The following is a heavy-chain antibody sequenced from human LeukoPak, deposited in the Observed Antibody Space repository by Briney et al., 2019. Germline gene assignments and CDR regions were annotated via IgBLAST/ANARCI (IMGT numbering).Heavy chain of an antibody. J-gene: IGHJ2*01. CDR3: AKEGYRYWYFDL. D-gene: IGHD5-18*01. Sequence: GESLKISCEASGFSFSSDAMTWVRQAPGKGLEWVSAISASGSGTYYADSVKGRFTISRDNSKNTLYLQMKSLRAEDTARYYCAKEGYRYWYFDLWGRGTLVAVSS. CDR1: GFSFSSDA. V-gene: IGHV3-23*01. CDR2: ISASGSGT.